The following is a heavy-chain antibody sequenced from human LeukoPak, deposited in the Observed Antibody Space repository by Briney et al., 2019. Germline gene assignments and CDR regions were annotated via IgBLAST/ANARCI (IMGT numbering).Heavy chain of an antibody. D-gene: IGHD2-2*01. J-gene: IGHJ3*02. CDR3: ARSGDTWVVVPAVSSYDAFDI. Sequence: TEGSLRLSCAASGFTFSSSGMHWVRQAPGKGLECVAVIGFDGSNKYYADSVKGRFTISRDNSKNSLYLQMNSLRAEDTAVYYCARSGDTWVVVPAVSSYDAFDIWGQGTMVTVSS. CDR2: IGFDGSNK. V-gene: IGHV3-33*01. CDR1: GFTFSSSG.